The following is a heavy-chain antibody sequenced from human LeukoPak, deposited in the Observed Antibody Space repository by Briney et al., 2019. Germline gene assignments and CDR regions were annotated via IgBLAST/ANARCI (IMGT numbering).Heavy chain of an antibody. CDR2: INHSGST. V-gene: IGHV4-34*01. CDR3: ARGRGLESSSSSSWFDP. CDR1: GGSFSGYY. Sequence: SETLSLTCAVYGGSFSGYYWSWIRQPPGKGLEWIGEINHSGSTNYNPSLKSRATISVDTSKNQFSLKLSSVTAADTAVYYCARGRGLESSSSSSWFDPWGQGTLVTVSS. J-gene: IGHJ5*02. D-gene: IGHD6-6*01.